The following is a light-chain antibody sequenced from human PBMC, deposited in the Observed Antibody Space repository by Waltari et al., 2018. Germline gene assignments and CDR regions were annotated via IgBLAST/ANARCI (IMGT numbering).Light chain of an antibody. J-gene: IGLJ2*01. CDR1: ISDVGTYHL. Sequence: QSALTQPASVSGSPGQSITIACTGTISDVGTYHLVSWYQQHPGKAPKLIIYEDNKRPSVVSDRLSGAKSGNTASLTISGLQAEDEADYYCCTYVGRTTFHVTFGGGTKLTVL. V-gene: IGLV2-23*02. CDR3: CTYVGRTTFHVT. CDR2: EDN.